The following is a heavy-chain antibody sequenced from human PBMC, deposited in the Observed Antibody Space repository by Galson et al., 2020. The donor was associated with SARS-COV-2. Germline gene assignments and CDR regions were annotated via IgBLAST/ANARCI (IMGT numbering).Heavy chain of an antibody. CDR2: IDPSDSYT. J-gene: IGHJ6*02. CDR3: ARPGPNHDSSGYARNYYGMDV. V-gene: IGHV5-10-1*01. Sequence: HGESLKISCKGSGYSFTSYWISWVRQMPGKGLEWMGRIDPSDSYTNYSPSFQGHVTISADKSISTAYLQWSSLKASDTDMYYCARPGPNHDSSGYARNYYGMDVWGQGTTVTVSS. D-gene: IGHD3-22*01. CDR1: GYSFTSYW.